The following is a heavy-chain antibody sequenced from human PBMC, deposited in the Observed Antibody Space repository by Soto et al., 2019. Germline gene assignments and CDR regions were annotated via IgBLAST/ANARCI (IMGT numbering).Heavy chain of an antibody. CDR2: INHSGST. CDR1: GGSFSGYY. CDR3: ARGKLTGLFDY. Sequence: QVQLQQWGAGLLKPSETLSLTCAVYGGSFSGYYWTWIRQPPGTGLEWIGEINHSGSTNYNPCLKRRVTTSGGPSKTQFSLKLTSVTAADPAVYYCARGKLTGLFDYWGQGPLVTVSS. V-gene: IGHV4-34*01. D-gene: IGHD1-1*01. J-gene: IGHJ4*02.